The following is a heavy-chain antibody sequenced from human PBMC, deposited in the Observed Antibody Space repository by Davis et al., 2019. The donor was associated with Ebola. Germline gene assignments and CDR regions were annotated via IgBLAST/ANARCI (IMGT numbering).Heavy chain of an antibody. CDR1: GYTFTSYD. D-gene: IGHD2-15*01. V-gene: IGHV1-8*03. CDR2: MNPNSGNT. CDR3: ARDRCSGGSCRSDAFDI. Sequence: ASVKVSRKASGYTFTSYDINWVRQATGQGLEWMGWMNPNSGNTGYAQKFQGRVTITRNTSISTVYMELSSLRSEDTAVYYCARDRCSGGSCRSDAFDIWGQGTMVTVSS. J-gene: IGHJ3*02.